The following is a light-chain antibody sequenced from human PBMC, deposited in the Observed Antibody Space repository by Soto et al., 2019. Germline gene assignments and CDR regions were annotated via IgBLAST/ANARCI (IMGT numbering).Light chain of an antibody. V-gene: IGKV1-5*03. CDR3: QHYNRYSPYT. Sequence: DIQMTQFPSTLSASIGDRVTITCRASQSISTWLAWYQQKAGKAPKLLIYTASSLETGVPSRFSGSGSGTEFTLTISSLQPDDFATYDCQHYNRYSPYTFGQGTRLEIK. CDR1: QSISTW. CDR2: TAS. J-gene: IGKJ2*01.